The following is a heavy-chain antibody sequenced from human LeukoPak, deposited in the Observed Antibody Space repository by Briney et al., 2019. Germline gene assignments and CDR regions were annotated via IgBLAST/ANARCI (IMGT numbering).Heavy chain of an antibody. D-gene: IGHD3-22*01. V-gene: IGHV3-21*01. Sequence: GGSLRLSCAASGFTFSSYSMNWVRQAPGKGLEWVSSISSSSSYIYYADSVKGRFTISRGNAKNSLYLQMNSLRAEDTAVYYCARGDSSGYYCPYWGQGTLVTVSS. J-gene: IGHJ4*02. CDR3: ARGDSSGYYCPY. CDR1: GFTFSSYS. CDR2: ISSSSSYI.